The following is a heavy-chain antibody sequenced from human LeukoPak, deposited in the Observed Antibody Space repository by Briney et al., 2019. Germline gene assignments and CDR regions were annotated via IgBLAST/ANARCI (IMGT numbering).Heavy chain of an antibody. CDR1: GFTFPNYA. CDR3: AKDANYLRSSGYLIPIDF. J-gene: IGHJ4*02. Sequence: GGSLRLSCAASGFTFPNYAMSWVRQAPGKGLEWVALISYDITDKSYADSVKGRFNISRDNSRNTLYLQMNSLRIEDTAFYYCAKDANYLRSSGYLIPIDFWGQGTLVSVAS. CDR2: ISYDITDK. V-gene: IGHV3-30*04. D-gene: IGHD3-22*01.